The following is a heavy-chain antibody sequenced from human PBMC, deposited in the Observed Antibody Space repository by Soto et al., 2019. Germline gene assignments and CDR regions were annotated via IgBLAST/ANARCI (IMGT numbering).Heavy chain of an antibody. V-gene: IGHV1-2*02. D-gene: IGHD2-15*01. Sequence: QVQLVQSGADVKRPGASVRVSCKPSGYPFTDLYIHWVRLAPGLGLEWMGWIDPRSGASRKTQKFQGRFTLTRVTSTSTVYMELFSLRSDATAVYYCARDNYCHLDYWGQGTLVTVSS. J-gene: IGHJ4*02. CDR2: IDPRSGAS. CDR1: GYPFTDLY. CDR3: ARDNYCHLDY.